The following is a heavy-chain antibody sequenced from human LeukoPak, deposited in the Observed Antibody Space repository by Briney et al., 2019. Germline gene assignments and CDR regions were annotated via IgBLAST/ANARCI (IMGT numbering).Heavy chain of an antibody. D-gene: IGHD3-22*01. J-gene: IGHJ4*02. CDR1: GGSISSYY. CDR3: ARDTRISGCYVSCGYLVY. V-gene: IGHV4-59*12. CDR2: IYYSGST. Sequence: PSESLSLTCTVSGGSISSYYWSWIRQPPGKGLEWIGYIYYSGSTNYNPSLKSRVTISVDTSKNQFSLTLSSVTDADPDVYYFARDTRISGCYVSCGYLVYLGQGRIVTVSS.